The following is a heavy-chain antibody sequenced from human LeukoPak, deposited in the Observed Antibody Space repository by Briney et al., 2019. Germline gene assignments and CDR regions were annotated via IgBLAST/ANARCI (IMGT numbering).Heavy chain of an antibody. J-gene: IGHJ4*02. V-gene: IGHV1-24*01. D-gene: IGHD3-10*01. CDR2: FDPEDGET. Sequence: ASVKVSCKVSGYTLTELSMHWVRQAPGKGLEWMGGFDPEDGETIYAQKFQGRVTMTEDTSTDTAYMELSSLRSEDTAVYYCATSGRVRGFGELLKFFDYWGQGTLVTVSS. CDR3: ATSGRVRGFGELLKFFDY. CDR1: GYTLTELS.